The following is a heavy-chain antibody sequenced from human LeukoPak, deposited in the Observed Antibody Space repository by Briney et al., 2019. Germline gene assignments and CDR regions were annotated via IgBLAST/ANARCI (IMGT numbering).Heavy chain of an antibody. V-gene: IGHV4-59*01. CDR2: IYYSGST. CDR1: GGSISSYY. D-gene: IGHD3-3*01. J-gene: IGHJ6*03. CDR3: AREKRGDYDFWSGSSYYYYYMDV. Sequence: KPSETLSLTSSFSGGSISSYYWSWIRQPPGKGLAWIGYIYYSGSTNYNPSLESRVTISVDTSKNQFSLKLSSVTAADTAVYYCAREKRGDYDFWSGSSYYYYYMDVWGKGTTVTVSS.